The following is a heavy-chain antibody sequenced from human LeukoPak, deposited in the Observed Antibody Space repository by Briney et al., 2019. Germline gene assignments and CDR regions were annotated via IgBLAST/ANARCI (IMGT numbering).Heavy chain of an antibody. CDR1: GFTVSSIH. Sequence: GGSLRLSCAASGFTVSSIHMVWVRQAPGKGLEWVSVTYTGGNSYYADSVKGRFIISRGISKNTLYLQMNSLRAEDSALYYCARGGRGSAAVVAPRSFDIWGQGTMVTVSS. D-gene: IGHD3-22*01. V-gene: IGHV3-53*01. CDR2: TYTGGNS. J-gene: IGHJ3*02. CDR3: ARGGRGSAAVVAPRSFDI.